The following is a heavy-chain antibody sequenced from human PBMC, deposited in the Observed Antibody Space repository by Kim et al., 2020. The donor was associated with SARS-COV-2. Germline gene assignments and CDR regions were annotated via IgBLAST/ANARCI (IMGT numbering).Heavy chain of an antibody. Sequence: ASVKVSCKASGYTFTSYGISWVRQAPGQGLEWMGWISAYNGNTNYAQKLQGRVTMTTDTSTSTAYMELRSLRSDDTAVYYCARNEPEGSYYYYYGMDVWGQGTTVTVSS. CDR2: ISAYNGNT. CDR3: ARNEPEGSYYYYYGMDV. V-gene: IGHV1-18*01. CDR1: GYTFTSYG. J-gene: IGHJ6*02.